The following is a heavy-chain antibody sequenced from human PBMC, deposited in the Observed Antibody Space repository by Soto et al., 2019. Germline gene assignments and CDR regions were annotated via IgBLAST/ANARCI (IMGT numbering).Heavy chain of an antibody. Sequence: QLQLQESGPGLVKHSETLSLTCSVSGDSISSSSYYWGWIRQPPGKGLEWIGTINYSGSTYYNPSLKSRVTISVDTSKNQSSLMLSSGTAAETAVYYCASLYGDYVPYWGQGIMVSVSS. CDR1: GDSISSSSYY. CDR3: ASLYGDYVPY. J-gene: IGHJ4*02. CDR2: INYSGST. D-gene: IGHD4-17*01. V-gene: IGHV4-39*01.